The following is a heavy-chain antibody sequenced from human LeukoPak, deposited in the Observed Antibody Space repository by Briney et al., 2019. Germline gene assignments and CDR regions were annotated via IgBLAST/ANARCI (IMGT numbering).Heavy chain of an antibody. CDR2: IYPGGSDT. CDR3: ARAGIVGAVGAFDI. J-gene: IGHJ3*02. Sequence: GESLKISCKGSGYSFTSYWIGLVRQMPGKGLGWMGIIYPGGSDTRYSPSFQGQVTISADKSISTAYLQWSSLKASDTAVYYCARAGIVGAVGAFDIWGQGTMVTVSS. D-gene: IGHD1-26*01. V-gene: IGHV5-51*01. CDR1: GYSFTSYW.